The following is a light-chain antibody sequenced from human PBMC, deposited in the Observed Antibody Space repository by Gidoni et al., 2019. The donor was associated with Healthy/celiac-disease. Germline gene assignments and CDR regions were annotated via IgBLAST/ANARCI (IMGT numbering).Light chain of an antibody. J-gene: IGKJ4*01. V-gene: IGKV1-33*01. Sequence: DIHMTQSPSSLSASVGDRVSLTCQASQDISNYLNWYQQKPGKAPKLLIYDASNMETGVPSRFSGSGSGTDFTFTISSLQPEDIATYYCQQYDNLPLTFGGXTKVEIK. CDR3: QQYDNLPLT. CDR2: DAS. CDR1: QDISNY.